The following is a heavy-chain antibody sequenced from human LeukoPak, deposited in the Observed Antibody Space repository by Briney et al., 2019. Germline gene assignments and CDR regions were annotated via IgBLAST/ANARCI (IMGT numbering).Heavy chain of an antibody. CDR3: AKVYMTYYYDSSGYSPFDY. D-gene: IGHD3-22*01. Sequence: GGSLRLSCAASGFTFSSYGMSWVRQAPGKGLEWVSAISGSGGSTYYADSVKGRFTISRDNSKNTLYLQMNSLRAEDTAVYYCAKVYMTYYYDSSGYSPFDYWGQGTLVTVSS. J-gene: IGHJ4*02. CDR1: GFTFSSYG. CDR2: ISGSGGST. V-gene: IGHV3-23*01.